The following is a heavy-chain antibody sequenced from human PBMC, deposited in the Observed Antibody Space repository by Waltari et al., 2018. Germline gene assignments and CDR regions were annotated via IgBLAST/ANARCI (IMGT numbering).Heavy chain of an antibody. J-gene: IGHJ3*02. D-gene: IGHD6-19*01. CDR1: GGSISSGSYF. Sequence: QVQLQESGPGLVKPSQTLSLTCTVPGGSISSGSYFWSWIRQPAGKGLEWIGRIYTSGSTNYNPSLKSRVTISVDTSKNQFSLKVSSVTAADTAVYYCASTLAVAGTYDAFDIWGQGTMVTVSS. V-gene: IGHV4-61*02. CDR3: ASTLAVAGTYDAFDI. CDR2: IYTSGST.